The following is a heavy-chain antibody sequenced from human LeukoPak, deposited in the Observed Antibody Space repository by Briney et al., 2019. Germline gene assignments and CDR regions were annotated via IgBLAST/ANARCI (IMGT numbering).Heavy chain of an antibody. CDR2: IKQDGGEK. Sequence: GGSQRLSCTASGFTFSSYWMSWVRQAPGKGLEWVANIKQDGGEKYYVDSVKGRFTISRDNAKNSLYLQMNSLRAEDTAVYYCASDKRGYFDPNWFDPWGQGTLVTVSS. J-gene: IGHJ5*02. CDR3: ASDKRGYFDPNWFDP. CDR1: GFTFSSYW. D-gene: IGHD3-9*01. V-gene: IGHV3-7*01.